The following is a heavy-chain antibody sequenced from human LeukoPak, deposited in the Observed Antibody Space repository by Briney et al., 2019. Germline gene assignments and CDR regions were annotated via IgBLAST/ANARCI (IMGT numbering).Heavy chain of an antibody. CDR2: ISYDGSNK. V-gene: IGHV3-30*18. CDR3: AKSQYSRDGGFDY. Sequence: GSLRLSCAASGFTFSNYGMHRVRQAPGKGLEGVAVISYDGSNKYCADSVKGRFTISRDNSKNMLYLQMNSLRAEDTAVYYCAKSQYSRDGGFDYWGQGTLVTVSS. J-gene: IGHJ4*02. CDR1: GFTFSNYG. D-gene: IGHD2-15*01.